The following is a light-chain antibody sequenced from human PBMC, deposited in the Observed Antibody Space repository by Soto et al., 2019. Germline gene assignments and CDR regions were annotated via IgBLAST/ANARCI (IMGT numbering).Light chain of an antibody. Sequence: QSVLTQSPSASASLGASVKFTCTLSSGHSSYAIAWHQQQPEKGPRYLMKLNSDGSHSKGDGIPDRFSDSSSGAERYLTISRLQSEDEADYYCQTWGSGIQVFGGGTKLTVL. J-gene: IGLJ2*01. CDR2: LNSDGSH. V-gene: IGLV4-69*01. CDR1: SGHSSYA. CDR3: QTWGSGIQV.